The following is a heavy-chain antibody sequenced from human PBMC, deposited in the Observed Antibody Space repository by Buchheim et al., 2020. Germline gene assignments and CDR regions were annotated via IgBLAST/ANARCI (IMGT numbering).Heavy chain of an antibody. CDR3: TKAFYYGSGDYYSRMGYFFGMDV. V-gene: IGHV3-30*18. D-gene: IGHD3-10*01. CDR2: ISYDGSKK. J-gene: IGHJ6*02. CDR1: GFSFRDYG. Sequence: QVQVVESGGGVVQPGGSPRLSCGASGFSFRDYGMHWVRQAPGKGLEWVAVISYDGSKKYYGDSVKGRFTISRDNSKNIVCLQMNSLRVEDTAVYYCTKAFYYGSGDYYSRMGYFFGMDVWGPGTT.